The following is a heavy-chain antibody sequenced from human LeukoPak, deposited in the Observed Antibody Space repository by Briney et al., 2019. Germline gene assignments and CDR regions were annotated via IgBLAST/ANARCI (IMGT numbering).Heavy chain of an antibody. CDR3: ARGLEYSSSWHTINWFDP. J-gene: IGHJ5*02. V-gene: IGHV4-34*01. D-gene: IGHD6-13*01. CDR2: INHSGST. CDR1: GGSFSGYY. Sequence: SETLSLTCAVYGGSFSGYYWSWIRQPPGKGLEWIGEINHSGSTNYNPSLKSRVTISVDTSKNQFSLKLSSVTAADTAVYYCARGLEYSSSWHTINWFDPWGQGTLVTVSS.